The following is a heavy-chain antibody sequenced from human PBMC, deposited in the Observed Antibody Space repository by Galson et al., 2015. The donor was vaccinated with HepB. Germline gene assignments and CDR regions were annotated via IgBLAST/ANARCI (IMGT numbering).Heavy chain of an antibody. Sequence: PALVKPTQTLTLTCTFSGFSLSTSGVAVGWIRQPPGKALEWLALIYWNDDKRYSPSLKSRVTITKDTSKNQVALTLTNMDPMDTGTYYCVRSRKLGMNFDYWGQGTLVTVSS. CDR1: GFSLSTSGVA. V-gene: IGHV2-5*04. CDR2: IYWNDDK. D-gene: IGHD7-27*01. CDR3: VRSRKLGMNFDY. J-gene: IGHJ4*02.